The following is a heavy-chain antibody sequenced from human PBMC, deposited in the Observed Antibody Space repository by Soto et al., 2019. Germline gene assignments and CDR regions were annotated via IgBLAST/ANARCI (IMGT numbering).Heavy chain of an antibody. V-gene: IGHV3-7*01. J-gene: IGHJ4*02. CDR3: ARDTKYCSGGSCYSAPRL. CDR1: GFTFSSYW. Sequence: EVQLVESGGGLVQPGGSLRLSCAASGFTFSSYWMSWVRQAPGKGLEWVANIKQDGSEKYYVDSVEGRFTISRDNAKNSLYLQMNSLRAEDTAVYYCARDTKYCSGGSCYSAPRLWGQGTLVTVSS. D-gene: IGHD2-15*01. CDR2: IKQDGSEK.